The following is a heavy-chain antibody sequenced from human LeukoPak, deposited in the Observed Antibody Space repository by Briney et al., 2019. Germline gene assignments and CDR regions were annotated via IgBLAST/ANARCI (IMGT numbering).Heavy chain of an antibody. Sequence: PSETLSLTCAVSGGSISSGGYSWSWIRQPPGKGLEWIGYIYHSGSTYYNPSLKSRVTISVDTSKNQFSLKLNSVTAADTAVYYCARSGRGSSAGFDYWGQGTLVTVSS. J-gene: IGHJ4*02. D-gene: IGHD3-10*01. CDR1: GGSISSGGYS. V-gene: IGHV4-30-2*02. CDR3: ARSGRGSSAGFDY. CDR2: IYHSGST.